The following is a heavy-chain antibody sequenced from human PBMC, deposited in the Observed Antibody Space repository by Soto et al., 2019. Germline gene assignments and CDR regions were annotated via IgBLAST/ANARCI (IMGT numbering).Heavy chain of an antibody. CDR3: ARDHRPTYYDFWSGYYTGSYYYGMDV. CDR2: ISTYNGDT. Sequence: ASVKVSCKASGYTFTRSGISWVRQAPGQGLEWMGWISTYNGDTNYAQTFQGRVTMTTDTSTSTVYMELSSLRSEDTAVYYCARDHRPTYYDFWSGYYTGSYYYGMDVWG. V-gene: IGHV1-18*01. CDR1: GYTFTRSG. D-gene: IGHD3-3*01. J-gene: IGHJ6*02.